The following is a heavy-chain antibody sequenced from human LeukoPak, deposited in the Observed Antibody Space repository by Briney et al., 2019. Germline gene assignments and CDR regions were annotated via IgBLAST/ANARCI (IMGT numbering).Heavy chain of an antibody. Sequence: TFSSYAMSWIRQPPGKGLEWIGSIYYSGSTYYNPSLKSRVTISVDTSKNQFSLKLSSVTAADTAVYYCARGSKLEYYYDSSGWGYFDYWGQGTLVTVSS. CDR1: TFSSYA. CDR3: ARGSKLEYYYDSSGWGYFDY. D-gene: IGHD3-22*01. J-gene: IGHJ4*02. V-gene: IGHV4-39*01. CDR2: IYYSGST.